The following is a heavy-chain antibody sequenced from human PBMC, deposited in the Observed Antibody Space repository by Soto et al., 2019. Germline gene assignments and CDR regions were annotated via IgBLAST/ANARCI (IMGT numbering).Heavy chain of an antibody. Sequence: QVQLVQSGAEVKKPGSSVKVSCKASGGTCSSYALSWVRPAPVQGLEWMGGIIPIFGTANYAQKFQGRVTITADESTSPGYMELSSLRAEDTAVYYCARNSGSYTGDYYGMDGWGQGTTVTVSS. CDR1: GGTCSSYA. J-gene: IGHJ6*02. CDR2: IIPIFGTA. V-gene: IGHV1-69*01. D-gene: IGHD1-26*01. CDR3: ARNSGSYTGDYYGMDG.